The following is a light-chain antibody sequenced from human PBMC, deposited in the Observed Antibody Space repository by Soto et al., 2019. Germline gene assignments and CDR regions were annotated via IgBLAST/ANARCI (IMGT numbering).Light chain of an antibody. CDR2: DVS. V-gene: IGLV2-14*01. CDR1: SSDVGGYNY. J-gene: IGLJ1*01. Sequence: QPALNQPASVSGSHGQSIPITCTGTSSDVGGYNYVSWYQQHPGKAPKLMIYDVSNRPSGVSNRFSGSKSGNTASLTISGLQAEDEADYYCSSYTSSSSLFGTGTKVTV. CDR3: SSYTSSSSL.